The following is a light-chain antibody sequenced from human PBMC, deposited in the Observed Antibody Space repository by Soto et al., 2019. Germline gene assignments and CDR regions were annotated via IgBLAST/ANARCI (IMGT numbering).Light chain of an antibody. V-gene: IGKV3-15*01. CDR1: QSVRSN. CDR3: QHYNTLWG. Sequence: EIVMTQSPATLSVSPGERVTLSCRASQSVRSNLAWYQQKPGQVPRVLIYGASTRAIGIPDRFSGSGSGTEFTLTISSLQSEAFAVYYCQHYNTLWGFGGGTKVEIK. J-gene: IGKJ4*01. CDR2: GAS.